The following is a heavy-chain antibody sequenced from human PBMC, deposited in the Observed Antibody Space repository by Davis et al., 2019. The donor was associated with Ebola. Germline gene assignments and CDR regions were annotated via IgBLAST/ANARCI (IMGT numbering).Heavy chain of an antibody. J-gene: IGHJ3*02. V-gene: IGHV4-59*08. Sequence: MPSETLSLTCTVSGGSISSYYWGWIRQPPGKGLEGSGYSYYSGSTNYNPSLKSRVTISVDTSKNQFSLKLSSATAADTAVYYCARPWYSGTYYDAYDIWGQGTMVAVSS. CDR3: ARPWYSGTYYDAYDI. CDR2: SYYSGST. D-gene: IGHD1-26*01. CDR1: GGSISSYY.